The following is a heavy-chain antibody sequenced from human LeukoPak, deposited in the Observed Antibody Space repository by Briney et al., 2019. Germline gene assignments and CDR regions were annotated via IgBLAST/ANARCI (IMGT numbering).Heavy chain of an antibody. CDR3: ATGLRMATTRRAFDI. Sequence: ASVKVSCKVSGYTFTDYYMHWVQQAPGKGLEWMGLVDPEDGKTIYAEKFQGRVTITADTSTDTAYMELSSVRSEDTAVYYCATGLRMATTRRAFDIWGQGTMVTVSS. CDR1: GYTFTDYY. CDR2: VDPEDGKT. J-gene: IGHJ3*02. D-gene: IGHD5-24*01. V-gene: IGHV1-69-2*01.